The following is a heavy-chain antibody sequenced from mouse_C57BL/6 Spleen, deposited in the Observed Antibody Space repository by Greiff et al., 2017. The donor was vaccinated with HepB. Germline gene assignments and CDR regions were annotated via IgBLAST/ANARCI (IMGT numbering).Heavy chain of an antibody. D-gene: IGHD2-3*01. Sequence: EVMLVESGPELVKPGDSVKISCKASGYSFTGYFMNWVMQSHGKSLEWIGRINPYNGDTFYNQKFKGKATLTVDKSSSTAHMELRSLTSEDSAVYYCARQASYDGYYYDYWGQGTTLTVSS. V-gene: IGHV1-20*01. CDR2: INPYNGDT. CDR1: GYSFTGYF. J-gene: IGHJ2*01. CDR3: ARQASYDGYYYDY.